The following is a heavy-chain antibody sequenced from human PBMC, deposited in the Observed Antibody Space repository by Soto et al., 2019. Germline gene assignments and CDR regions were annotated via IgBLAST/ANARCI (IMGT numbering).Heavy chain of an antibody. CDR3: AVTLGGLYNWFDP. CDR2: INHSGST. Sequence: SETLSLTCAVYGGSFSGYYWSWIRQPPGKGLEWIGEINHSGSTNYNPSLKSRVTISVDTSKNQFSLKLSSVSAADTAVYYCAVTLGGLYNWFDPWGQGTLVTVSS. V-gene: IGHV4-34*01. D-gene: IGHD3-16*01. CDR1: GGSFSGYY. J-gene: IGHJ5*02.